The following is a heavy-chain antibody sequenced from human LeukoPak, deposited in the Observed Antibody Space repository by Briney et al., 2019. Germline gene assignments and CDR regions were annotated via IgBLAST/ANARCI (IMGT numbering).Heavy chain of an antibody. D-gene: IGHD6-19*01. Sequence: SETLSLTCTVSGDSLSSHYWSWIGQPPRKGLDWIAYIYVNGITDSNPSLKSRVSMSLDRSRSELSLQLTSVTAADTAVYYCAGIWYSSGYYFDYWGQGTLVTVSS. V-gene: IGHV4-59*11. J-gene: IGHJ4*02. CDR3: AGIWYSSGYYFDY. CDR1: GDSLSSHY. CDR2: IYVNGIT.